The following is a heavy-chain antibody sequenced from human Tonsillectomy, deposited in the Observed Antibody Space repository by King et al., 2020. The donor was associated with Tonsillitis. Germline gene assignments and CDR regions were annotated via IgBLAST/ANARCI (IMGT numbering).Heavy chain of an antibody. Sequence: VQLVESGGGLVQPGGSLRLSCAVSGFTLSSYWMTWVHQAPGKGLEWVANIKQDGSEKYYVDSVKGRFTISRDNAKNSLYLQINSLRAEDTAVYYCARDRGAFDIWGQGTMVTVSS. V-gene: IGHV3-7*03. J-gene: IGHJ3*02. CDR2: IKQDGSEK. CDR3: ARDRGAFDI. CDR1: GFTLSSYW. D-gene: IGHD3-10*01.